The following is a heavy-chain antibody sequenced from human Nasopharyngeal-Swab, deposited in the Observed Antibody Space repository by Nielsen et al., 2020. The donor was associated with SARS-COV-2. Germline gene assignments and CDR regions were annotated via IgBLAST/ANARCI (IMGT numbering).Heavy chain of an antibody. CDR3: AKEGSGSPALS. CDR2: ALHDGRT. Sequence: WIRPPPGKGLEWIGEALHDGRTSYHSTLESRVTISIDTSRNQFSLRLTSVTAADTAVYYCAKEGSGSPALSWGQGILVTVSS. V-gene: IGHV4-4*02. D-gene: IGHD1-26*01. J-gene: IGHJ5*02.